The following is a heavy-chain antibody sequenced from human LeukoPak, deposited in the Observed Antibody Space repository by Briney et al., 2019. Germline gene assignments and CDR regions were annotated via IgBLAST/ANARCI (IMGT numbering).Heavy chain of an antibody. V-gene: IGHV4-38-2*02. CDR1: GYSISSGYY. Sequence: PSETLSLTCTVSGYSISSGYYWGWIRQPPGKGLEWIGSIYHSGSTYYNPSLKSRVTISVDTSKNQFSLKLSSVTAADTAVYYCARDNYGDSSSGTWGFDPWGQGTLVTVSS. D-gene: IGHD6-13*01. CDR2: IYHSGST. CDR3: ARDNYGDSSSGTWGFDP. J-gene: IGHJ5*02.